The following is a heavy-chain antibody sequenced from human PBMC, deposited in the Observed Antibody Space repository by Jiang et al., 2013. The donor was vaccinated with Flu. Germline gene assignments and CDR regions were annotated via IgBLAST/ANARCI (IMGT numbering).Heavy chain of an antibody. CDR2: ISAYNGNT. D-gene: IGHD2-15*01. CDR3: ARATLTWQLLPGWFDP. Sequence: SGAEVKKPGASVKVSCKASGYTFTSYGISWVRQAPGQGLEWMAWISAYNGNTKYAQKLQDRVTMTIDTYTNTAYMELRSLRSDDTAVYYCARATLTWQLLPGWFDPWAREPWSPSPQ. V-gene: IGHV1-18*04. CDR1: GYTFTSYG. J-gene: IGHJ5*02.